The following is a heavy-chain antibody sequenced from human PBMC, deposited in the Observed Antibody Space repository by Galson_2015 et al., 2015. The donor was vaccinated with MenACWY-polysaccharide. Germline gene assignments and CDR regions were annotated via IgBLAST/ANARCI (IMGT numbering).Heavy chain of an antibody. J-gene: IGHJ5*02. D-gene: IGHD3-22*01. V-gene: IGHV1-8*01. Sequence: SVKVSCKASGYTFTSYDINWVRQTTGQGLEWMGWMNPNSGNTGYAQKFQGRVTMTRNTSISIAYMELSSLRSEDTAVYYCARGGKYYYDSSGYLNWFDPWGHGTLVTVSS. CDR1: GYTFTSYD. CDR3: ARGGKYYYDSSGYLNWFDP. CDR2: MNPNSGNT.